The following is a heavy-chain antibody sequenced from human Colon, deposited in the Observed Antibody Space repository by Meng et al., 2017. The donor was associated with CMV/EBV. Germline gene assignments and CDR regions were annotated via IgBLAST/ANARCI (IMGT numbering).Heavy chain of an antibody. D-gene: IGHD2/OR15-2a*01. CDR2: IRGDDGRT. Sequence: GGSLRLSCATSGFTFSSYWMHWVRQAPGKGLVWVSGIRGDDGRTFYAGSVKGRFTIFRDDSKKMVYLQMNSLRGEDTAVYYCAKAIDFDSWGQGTLVTVSS. CDR1: GFTFSSYW. V-gene: IGHV3-23*01. J-gene: IGHJ4*02. CDR3: AKAIDFDS.